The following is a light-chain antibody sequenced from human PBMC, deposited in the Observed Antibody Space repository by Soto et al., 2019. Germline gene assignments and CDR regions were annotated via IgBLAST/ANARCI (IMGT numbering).Light chain of an antibody. Sequence: QSALTQPRSVSGSPGQSVTISCTGTSSDVGGYNYVSWYQQHPGKAPKLMIYDVSKRPSGVPDRFSGSKSGTTASLAISGLQAEDEADYYCCSYAGSYTYNYVFGTGTKLTVL. V-gene: IGLV2-11*01. CDR1: SSDVGGYNY. CDR2: DVS. CDR3: CSYAGSYTYNYV. J-gene: IGLJ1*01.